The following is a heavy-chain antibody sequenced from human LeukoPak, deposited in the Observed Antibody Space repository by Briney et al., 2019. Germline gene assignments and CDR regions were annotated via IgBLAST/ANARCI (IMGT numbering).Heavy chain of an antibody. D-gene: IGHD4-17*01. V-gene: IGHV3-74*01. CDR3: ARRHDYGDSFDY. CDR1: GFTFSSYW. Sequence: GGSLRLSCAASGFTFSSYWMHWVRQAPGKGLVRVSRINSDGSSTSYADSVKGRFTISRDNAKNTLYLQMNSLRAEDTAVYYCARRHDYGDSFDYWGQGTLVTVSS. J-gene: IGHJ4*02. CDR2: INSDGSST.